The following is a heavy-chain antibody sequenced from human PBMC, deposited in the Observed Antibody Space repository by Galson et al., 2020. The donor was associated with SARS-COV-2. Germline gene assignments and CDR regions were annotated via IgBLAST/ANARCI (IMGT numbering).Heavy chain of an antibody. CDR1: GFTFSTYA. D-gene: IGHD1-26*01. V-gene: IGHV3-30-3*01. Sequence: GESLKISCAASGFTFSTYAVHWVRQAPGKGLEWVAVISFDGSNEYYADSMKGRFTISRDNSRNTLYLQMNSLRAEDTAVYYCASTNGGSYLNYFDYWGQGTLVTVSS. CDR3: ASTNGGSYLNYFDY. CDR2: ISFDGSNE. J-gene: IGHJ4*02.